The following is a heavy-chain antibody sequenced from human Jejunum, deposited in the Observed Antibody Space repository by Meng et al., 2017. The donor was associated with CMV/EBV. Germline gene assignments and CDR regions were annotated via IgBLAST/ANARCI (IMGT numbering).Heavy chain of an antibody. D-gene: IGHD2-2*01. Sequence: FTLSDYTMHWVRQAPGEGLEWVGRIRSRTYSSATAYAASVKGRFIISRDDSKNTAYLQMNSLKTEDTAVYYCTRHSIVVVPAAGFDPWGQGTLVTVSS. CDR2: IRSRTYSSAT. CDR1: FTLSDYT. CDR3: TRHSIVVVPAAGFDP. V-gene: IGHV3-73*01. J-gene: IGHJ5*02.